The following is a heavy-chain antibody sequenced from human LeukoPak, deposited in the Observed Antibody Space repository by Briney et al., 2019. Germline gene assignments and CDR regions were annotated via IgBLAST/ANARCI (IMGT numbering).Heavy chain of an antibody. CDR3: AKEGGVAPRGYFDY. CDR2: IYYSGST. V-gene: IGHV4-59*01. Sequence: SETLSLTCTVSGGSISSYYWSWIRQPPGKGLEWIGYIYYSGSTNYNPSLKSRVTISLDTPKNQFSLKLSSVTAADTAVYYCAKEGGVAPRGYFDYWGQGTLVTVSS. J-gene: IGHJ4*02. D-gene: IGHD2-15*01. CDR1: GGSISSYY.